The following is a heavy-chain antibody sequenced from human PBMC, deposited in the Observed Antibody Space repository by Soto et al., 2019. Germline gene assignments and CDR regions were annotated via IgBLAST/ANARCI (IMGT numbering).Heavy chain of an antibody. CDR2: IRDGGERT. CDR1: GFIFGNYM. J-gene: IGHJ3*02. V-gene: IGHV3-23*01. Sequence: EVQLLESGGGLVQPGESLRLSCAFSGFIFGNYMMTWVRQAPGKGLEWVSTIRDGGERTYYADSVKVRFTITRDNSKNTLYLQMDSLGVEDTAVYYCAPHVHCSGGSCHYDAFDIRGQGTMVTVSS. CDR3: APHVHCSGGSCHYDAFDI. D-gene: IGHD2-15*01.